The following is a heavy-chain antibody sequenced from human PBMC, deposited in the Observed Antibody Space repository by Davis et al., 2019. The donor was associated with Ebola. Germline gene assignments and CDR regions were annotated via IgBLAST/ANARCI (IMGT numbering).Heavy chain of an antibody. Sequence: AASVKVSCKPSGYILTSFEITWVRQATGQGLEWMGWMNPSTGDTAFAQKFQGRVSMTRITSINTAYMELSSPRSEDTAVYYCAKIYCTSGACSLHYWGQGTLVTVSS. CDR2: MNPSTGDT. V-gene: IGHV1-8*01. CDR1: GYILTSFE. CDR3: AKIYCTSGACSLHY. D-gene: IGHD2-8*01. J-gene: IGHJ4*02.